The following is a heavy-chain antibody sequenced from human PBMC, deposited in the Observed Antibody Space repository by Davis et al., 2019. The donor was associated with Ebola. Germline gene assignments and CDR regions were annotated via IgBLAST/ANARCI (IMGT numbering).Heavy chain of an antibody. J-gene: IGHJ4*02. CDR3: ASAPNYDVLTGTSKYYFDY. CDR2: ISGFNTNT. D-gene: IGHD3-9*01. V-gene: IGHV1-18*04. Sequence: ASVKVSCMSSGYTFISYGLVWVRQAPGLGLEWMGWISGFNTNTNFAQKFQGRVTVSKDTSTNTAYMDLRSLTADETAIYYCASAPNYDVLTGTSKYYFDYWGKGTLVTVSS. CDR1: GYTFISYG.